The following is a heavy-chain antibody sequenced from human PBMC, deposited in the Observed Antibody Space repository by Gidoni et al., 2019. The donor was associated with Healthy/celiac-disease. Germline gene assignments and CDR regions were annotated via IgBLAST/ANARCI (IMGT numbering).Heavy chain of an antibody. CDR1: GGSISSSSYY. J-gene: IGHJ4*02. CDR2: IYYSGST. CDR3: ARSFWGGWYY. V-gene: IGHV4-39*01. Sequence: QLQLQESGPGLVKPSETLSLTCTFSGGSISSSSYYWGWIRQPPGKGLEWIGSIYYSGSTYYNPSLKSRVTISVDTSKNQFSLKLSSVTAADTAVYYCARSFWGGWYYWGQGTLVTVSS. D-gene: IGHD6-19*01.